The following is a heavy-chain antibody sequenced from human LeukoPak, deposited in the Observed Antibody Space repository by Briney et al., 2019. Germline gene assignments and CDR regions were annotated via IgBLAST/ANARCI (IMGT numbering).Heavy chain of an antibody. CDR1: GFTFSIYG. CDR2: ISPGGEIT. V-gene: IGHV3-23*01. D-gene: IGHD3-22*01. J-gene: IGHJ4*02. CDR3: ARAVRGYYFDY. Sequence: GGSLRLSCAASGFTFSIYGMNWVRQAPGKGLEWVSGISPGGEITYYADSVKGRFTISRDNSKNTLYLQMNSLRAEDTAVYFCARAVRGYYFDYWGRGTLVTVSS.